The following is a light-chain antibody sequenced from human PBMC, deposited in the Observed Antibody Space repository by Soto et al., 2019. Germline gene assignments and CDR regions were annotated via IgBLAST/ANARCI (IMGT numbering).Light chain of an antibody. J-gene: IGKJ5*01. V-gene: IGKV3-20*01. CDR1: QSVSSSY. CDR2: GAS. Sequence: EIVLTQSPGTLYLSPGERATLSCRASQSVSSSYLAWYQHKPGQAPRLLIYGASSRATGIPDRFSGSGSGTDFTLTISSVEAEAFAVYYCKQYGSAPSITFGQGTRLEIK. CDR3: KQYGSAPSIT.